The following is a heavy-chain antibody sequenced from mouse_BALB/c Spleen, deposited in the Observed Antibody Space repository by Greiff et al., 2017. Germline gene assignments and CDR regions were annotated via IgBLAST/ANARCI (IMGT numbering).Heavy chain of an antibody. D-gene: IGHD2-1*01. V-gene: IGHV1-74*01. CDR1: GYTFTSYW. J-gene: IGHJ4*01. Sequence: SCKASGYTFTSYWMNWVKQRPEQGLEWIGRIDPYDSETHYNQKFKDKAILTVDKSSSTAYMQLSSLTSEDSAVYYCARNGNLYAMDYWGQGTSVTVSS. CDR2: IDPYDSET. CDR3: ARNGNLYAMDY.